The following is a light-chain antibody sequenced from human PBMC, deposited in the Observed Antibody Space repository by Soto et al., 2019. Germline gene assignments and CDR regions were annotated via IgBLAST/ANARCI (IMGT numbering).Light chain of an antibody. V-gene: IGKV1-5*03. CDR3: QHFKSFPIT. J-gene: IGKJ5*01. Sequence: DIQMTQSPSTLSGSVGDRFTITCRASQTISSWLAWYQQKPGKAPKLLIYKASTLKSGVPSRFSGSGSGTDFTLTISSLQPEDFATYYCQHFKSFPITFGQGTRLEIK. CDR2: KAS. CDR1: QTISSW.